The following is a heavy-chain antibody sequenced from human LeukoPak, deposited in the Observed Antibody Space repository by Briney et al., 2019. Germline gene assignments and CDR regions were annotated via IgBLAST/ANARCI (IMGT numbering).Heavy chain of an antibody. CDR2: IYYSGST. Sequence: KPSETLSLTRTLSGGSISSYYWSLIREPPGKGVEWIGYIYYSGSTNYNPSLKSRVTISVDTSKNQFSLKLSSVTAADTAVYYCARDRTSSAGYDYWGQGTLVTVSS. J-gene: IGHJ4*02. CDR3: ARDRTSSAGYDY. D-gene: IGHD1-1*01. CDR1: GGSISSYY. V-gene: IGHV4-59*01.